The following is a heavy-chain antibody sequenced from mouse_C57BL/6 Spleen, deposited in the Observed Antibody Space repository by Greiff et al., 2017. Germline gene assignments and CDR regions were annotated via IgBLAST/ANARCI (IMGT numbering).Heavy chain of an antibody. V-gene: IGHV1-59*01. CDR2: IDPSDSYT. J-gene: IGHJ2*01. CDR1: GYTFTSYW. CDR3: ARLNYGSSYFDY. Sequence: VQLQQSGAELVRPGTSVKLSCKASGYTFTSYWMHWVKQRPGQGLEWIGVIDPSDSYTNYNQKFKGKATLTVDTSSSTAYMQLSSLTSEDSAVYYCARLNYGSSYFDYWGQGTTLTVSS. D-gene: IGHD1-1*01.